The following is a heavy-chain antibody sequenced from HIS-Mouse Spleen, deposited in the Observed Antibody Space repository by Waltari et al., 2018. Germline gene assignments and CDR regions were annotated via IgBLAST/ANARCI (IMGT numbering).Heavy chain of an antibody. J-gene: IGHJ4*02. CDR1: GYTFTGYY. Sequence: QVQLVQSGAEVKKPGASVKVSCKASGYTFTGYYMHWVRQAPGQGLEWMGWINPNSGGTNYAQKFQGRVTMTRDTSISTAYMELNRLRSDDTAVYYCARPLFLRRGYSYGLGYWGQGTLVTVSS. CDR3: ARPLFLRRGYSYGLGY. D-gene: IGHD5-18*01. V-gene: IGHV1-2*02. CDR2: INPNSGGT.